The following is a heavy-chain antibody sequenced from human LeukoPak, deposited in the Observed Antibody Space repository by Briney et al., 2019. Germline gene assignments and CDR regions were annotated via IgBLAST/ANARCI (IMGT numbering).Heavy chain of an antibody. CDR3: ARDWLDGSSYSWFDP. J-gene: IGHJ5*02. V-gene: IGHV3-30-3*01. CDR2: ISYDGSNK. Sequence: PGRSLRLSCAASGFTFSSYAMHWVRQAPGKGLERVAVISYDGSNKYYADSVKGRFTISRDNSKNTLYLQMNSLRAEDTAVYYCARDWLDGSSYSWFDPWGQGTLVTVSS. CDR1: GFTFSSYA. D-gene: IGHD6-6*01.